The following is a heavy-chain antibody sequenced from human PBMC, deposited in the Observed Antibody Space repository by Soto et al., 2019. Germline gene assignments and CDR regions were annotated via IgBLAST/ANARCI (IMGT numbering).Heavy chain of an antibody. V-gene: IGHV1-3*01. Sequence: ASVKVSCKASGYSVTVYAMHWVRRAPGQGLEWMGWINGNNGNIKYSPQFYGRVTFTRDTSANTGYMELRGLKPEDTAVYFCARDNQFLDKLLTSYFDFWGQGTQVTVSS. D-gene: IGHD1-1*01. J-gene: IGHJ4*02. CDR2: INGNNGNI. CDR3: ARDNQFLDKLLTSYFDF. CDR1: GYSVTVYA.